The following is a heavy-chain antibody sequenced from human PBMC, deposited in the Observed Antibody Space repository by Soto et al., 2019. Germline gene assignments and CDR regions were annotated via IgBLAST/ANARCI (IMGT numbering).Heavy chain of an antibody. Sequence: QITLNESGPTQVKPRQTLTLTCTFSGFSITTSGVGVGWIRQSPGKAPEWLAFIYWDDDKRYSQSLQSRLINTKDHSTNPLVLIMADSDPADTATYYSAARVLRTVFELVTTTANYFHYWGQGTPDADSS. CDR2: IYWDDDK. J-gene: IGHJ4*02. V-gene: IGHV2-5*02. CDR3: AARVLRTVFELVTTTANYFHY. D-gene: IGHD3-3*01. CDR1: GFSITTSGVG.